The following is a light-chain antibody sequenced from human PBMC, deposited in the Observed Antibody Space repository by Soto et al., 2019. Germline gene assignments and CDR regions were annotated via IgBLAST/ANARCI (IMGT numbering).Light chain of an antibody. Sequence: EIVLTQSPGTLSLSPGERSTLSCRASQTITTLAWYQRKPGQAPRLLIYRVSSRATGVPDRFSGSGSGTDYTLAISRLEPEDFAVYYCQQYGNLPLTFGGGTTVDIK. CDR3: QQYGNLPLT. CDR1: QTITT. CDR2: RVS. V-gene: IGKV3-20*01. J-gene: IGKJ4*01.